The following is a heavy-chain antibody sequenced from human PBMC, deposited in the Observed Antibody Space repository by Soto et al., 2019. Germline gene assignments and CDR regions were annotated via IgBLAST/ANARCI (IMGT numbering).Heavy chain of an antibody. CDR1: GFTFSSYG. Sequence: QVQLVESGGGVVQPGRSLRVSCAASGFTFSSYGMHWVRQAPGKGLEWVAFISFHGSDKYYKDSVKGRFTISRDNSTNTLYLEMNSLRPDDTAVYHCARGDRDVDYWGRGTLLTVSS. V-gene: IGHV3-30*03. CDR2: ISFHGSDK. J-gene: IGHJ4*02. CDR3: ARGDRDVDY.